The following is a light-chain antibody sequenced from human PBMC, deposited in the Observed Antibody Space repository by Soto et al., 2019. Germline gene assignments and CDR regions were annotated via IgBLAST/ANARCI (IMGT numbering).Light chain of an antibody. CDR2: EVS. V-gene: IGLV2-14*01. J-gene: IGLJ3*02. CDR3: TSFTTSLTWV. Sequence: QSALTQPASVSGSPGQSITITCTGTSSDVGAYNHVSWYQQYPGKAPKLMIYEVSNRPSGVSNRFSGSKSGNTASLTISGLQAEDEADYYCTSFTTSLTWVFGGGTKLTVL. CDR1: SSDVGAYNH.